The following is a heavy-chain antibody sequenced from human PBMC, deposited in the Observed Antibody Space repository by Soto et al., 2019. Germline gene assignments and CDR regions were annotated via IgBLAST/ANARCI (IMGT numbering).Heavy chain of an antibody. CDR2: IYYSGST. V-gene: IGHV4-30-4*01. D-gene: IGHD3-10*01. Sequence: PSETLSLTXTVSGGSISSGDYYWTWIRQPPGKGLEWIGYIYYSGSTYYNPSLKSRVTISVDTSKNQFSLKLSSVTAADTAVYYCARVHTPQSYGSGSYDFDYWGQGTLVTVSS. CDR3: ARVHTPQSYGSGSYDFDY. CDR1: GGSISSGDYY. J-gene: IGHJ4*02.